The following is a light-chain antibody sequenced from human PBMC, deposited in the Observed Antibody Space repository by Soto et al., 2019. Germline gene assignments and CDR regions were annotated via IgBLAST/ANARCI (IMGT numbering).Light chain of an antibody. V-gene: IGLV4-60*03. J-gene: IGLJ2*01. Sequence: QLVLTQSSSASASLGSSVKLTCTLSSGHSRYTIAWHQQQPGKAPRYLMKVEGSGSYNRGSGVPDRFSGSSSGADRYLAISILQPGDEADYYCETWDSNGRIFGGGTQLTVL. CDR1: SGHSRYT. CDR3: ETWDSNGRI. CDR2: VEGSGSY.